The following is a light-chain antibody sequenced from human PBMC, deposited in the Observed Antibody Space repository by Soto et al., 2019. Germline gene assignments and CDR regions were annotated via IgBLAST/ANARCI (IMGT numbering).Light chain of an antibody. Sequence: QSALTQPASVSGSPGQSITISCTGTSSDVGRYNLVSWYQQHPGKAPELIIFEGNKRPSGVSYRFSGSKSGNTASLTISGLQAEDEANYYCSSFAANDNVVFGGGTKLTVL. CDR3: SSFAANDNVV. J-gene: IGLJ3*02. CDR2: EGN. CDR1: SSDVGRYNL. V-gene: IGLV2-23*01.